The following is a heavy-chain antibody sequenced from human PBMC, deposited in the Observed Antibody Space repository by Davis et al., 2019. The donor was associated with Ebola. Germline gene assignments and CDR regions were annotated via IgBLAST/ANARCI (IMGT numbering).Heavy chain of an antibody. Sequence: MPSETLSLTCVISGDSVSSNSAAWNWIRQSPSRGLEWLGRTYYRSKWYNDFAPSVKSRLSINADTSKNQFSLQLSSVTPEDTAMYYCARAPTSKYDGSGYRFDYWGQGTLVTVSS. CDR2: TYYRSKWYN. V-gene: IGHV6-1*01. D-gene: IGHD3-22*01. CDR3: ARAPTSKYDGSGYRFDY. CDR1: GDSVSSNSAA. J-gene: IGHJ4*02.